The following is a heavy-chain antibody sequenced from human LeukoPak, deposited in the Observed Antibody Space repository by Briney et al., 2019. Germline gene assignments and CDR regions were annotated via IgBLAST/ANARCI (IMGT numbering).Heavy chain of an antibody. CDR2: INPIGGST. J-gene: IGHJ4*02. CDR1: GYTFTSYD. D-gene: IGHD3-3*01. CDR3: AREDCYYTFSLDY. Sequence: ASVKVSCKASGYTFTSYDKHCVRQAPGQGLEWMGIINPIGGSTRYAQKFQGRVTMTRDTSTSTVYMQLSSLRSEDTAVYYRAREDCYYTFSLDYWGQGTLVTVSS. V-gene: IGHV1-46*01.